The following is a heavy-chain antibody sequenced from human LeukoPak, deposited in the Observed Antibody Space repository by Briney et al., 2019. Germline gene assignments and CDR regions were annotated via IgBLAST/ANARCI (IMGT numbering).Heavy chain of an antibody. V-gene: IGHV3-21*01. CDR3: ARAKGGSGSYPYYFDY. Sequence: GGSLRLSCAASGFTFSSYSMNWVRQAPGKGLEWVSSTSSSSSYIYYADSVKGRFTISRDNAKNSLYLQMNSLRAEDTAVYYCARAKGGSGSYPYYFDYWGQGTLVTVSS. CDR1: GFTFSSYS. D-gene: IGHD3-10*01. J-gene: IGHJ4*02. CDR2: TSSSSSYI.